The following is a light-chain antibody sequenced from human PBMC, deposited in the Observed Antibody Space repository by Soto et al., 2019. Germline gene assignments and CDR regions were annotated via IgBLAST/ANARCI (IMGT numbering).Light chain of an antibody. Sequence: EIVLTQSPGTLSLSPGERATLSCRASQSVTSSYLSWYQQKPGQAPRLLMFGSSNRAPGIPDRFSGSVSGPDFTLTISRLEPEDVAVYYCQLYGRSGYTFGQGTNVEIK. V-gene: IGKV3-20*01. CDR2: GSS. CDR3: QLYGRSGYT. CDR1: QSVTSSY. J-gene: IGKJ2*01.